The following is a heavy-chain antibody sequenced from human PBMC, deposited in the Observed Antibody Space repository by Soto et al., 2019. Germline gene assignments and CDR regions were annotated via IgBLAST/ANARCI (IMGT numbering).Heavy chain of an antibody. D-gene: IGHD5-12*01. J-gene: IGHJ4*02. CDR2: IRGNGDPP. CDR1: GFTFSSYA. Sequence: GWSLRLSCSASGFTFSSYAMHWVRQAPGKGPEYVSGIRGNGDPPFYADSVKGRFTISRDNSKNTLYLQMSSLGADDTAVYYCVKSRGGNNFDFFDWGQGALVTVSS. V-gene: IGHV3-64D*06. CDR3: VKSRGGNNFDFFD.